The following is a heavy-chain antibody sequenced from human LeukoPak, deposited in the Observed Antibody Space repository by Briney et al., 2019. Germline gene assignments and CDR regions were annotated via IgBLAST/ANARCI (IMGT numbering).Heavy chain of an antibody. CDR3: ARGGFDGLDV. CDR1: GFTVSSNY. J-gene: IGHJ6*02. CDR2: ISSGGSTI. D-gene: IGHD3-10*01. V-gene: IGHV3-11*04. Sequence: GGSLRLSCAASGFTVSSNYMSWVRQAPGKGLEWVSYISSGGSTIYYADSVKGRFTISRDNAKNSLYLQMNSLRDEDTAVYYCARGGFDGLDVWGQGTTVTVSS.